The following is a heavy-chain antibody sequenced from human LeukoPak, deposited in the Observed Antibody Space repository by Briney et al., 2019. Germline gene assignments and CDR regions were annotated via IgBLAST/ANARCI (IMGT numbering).Heavy chain of an antibody. D-gene: IGHD2-15*01. V-gene: IGHV4-59*01. CDR2: IYYSGST. J-gene: IGHJ4*02. Sequence: PSETLSLTCTVSGGSISSYYWSWIRQPPGKGLEWIGYIYYSGSTNYNPSLKSRVTISLDTSKNQFSLKLSSVTAADTAVYYCARVGWWPYSYYFDYWGQGTLVTVSS. CDR3: ARVGWWPYSYYFDY. CDR1: GGSISSYY.